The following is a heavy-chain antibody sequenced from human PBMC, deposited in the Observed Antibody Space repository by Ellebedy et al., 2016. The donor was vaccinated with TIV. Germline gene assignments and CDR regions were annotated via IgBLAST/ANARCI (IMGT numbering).Heavy chain of an antibody. CDR1: GYTFTGYY. CDR3: ARTRDAFDI. CDR2: IIPIFGTA. Sequence: AASVKVSCKASGYTFTGYYLHWVRQAPGQGLEWMGGIIPIFGTANYAQKFQGRVTITADESTSTAYMELSSLRSEDTAVYYCARTRDAFDIWGQGKMVTVSS. V-gene: IGHV1-69*13. J-gene: IGHJ3*02.